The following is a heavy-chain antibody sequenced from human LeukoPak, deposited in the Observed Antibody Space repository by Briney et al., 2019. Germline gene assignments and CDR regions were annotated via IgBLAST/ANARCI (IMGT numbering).Heavy chain of an antibody. V-gene: IGHV4-61*02. Sequence: ASQTLSLTCTVSGGSISSGSYYWSWIRQPAGKGLEWIGRIYTSGSTNYNPSLKSRVTISVDTSKNQFSLKLSSVTAADTAVYYCARARYYGGNLRYYYYYMDVWGKGTTVTVSS. D-gene: IGHD4-23*01. CDR3: ARARYYGGNLRYYYYYMDV. CDR1: GGSISSGSYY. CDR2: IYTSGST. J-gene: IGHJ6*03.